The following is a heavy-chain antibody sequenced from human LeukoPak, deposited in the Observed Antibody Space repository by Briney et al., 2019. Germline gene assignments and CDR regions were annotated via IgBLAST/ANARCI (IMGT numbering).Heavy chain of an antibody. V-gene: IGHV4-34*01. CDR1: GGSFSFYY. J-gene: IGHJ4*02. Sequence: SETLSLTCAVDGGSFSFYYWSWIRQTPGKGLEWIGEINHSGSSNYNPSLKSRVTISVDTSKNQFSLKLNSVTAADTAVYYCARRSEDFDFWGQGILVTVSA. CDR3: ARRSEDFDF. CDR2: INHSGSS.